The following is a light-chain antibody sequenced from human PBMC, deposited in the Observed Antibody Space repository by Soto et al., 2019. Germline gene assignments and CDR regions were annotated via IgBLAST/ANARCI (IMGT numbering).Light chain of an antibody. CDR2: EVS. V-gene: IGLV2-14*01. Sequence: QSALTQPASVSGSPGQSITISCTGTSSDVGGYNYVSWYQQHPGKAPKLMISEVSNRPSGVSNRFSGSKSGNTAPLTISGLQADDRADYYCSSYTSSSPLGLGGGTQLTVL. CDR1: SSDVGGYNY. J-gene: IGLJ2*01. CDR3: SSYTSSSPLG.